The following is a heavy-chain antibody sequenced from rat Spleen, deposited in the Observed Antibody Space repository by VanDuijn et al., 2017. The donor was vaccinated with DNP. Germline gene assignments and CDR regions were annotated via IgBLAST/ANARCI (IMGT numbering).Heavy chain of an antibody. J-gene: IGHJ4*01. CDR3: TRDNYSSYMPYYYAMDA. CDR1: GITFSNFY. CDR2: ISTSGSRT. Sequence: EVQLVESGGGLVQPGRSLKLSCAASGITFSNFYMAWVRQAPKKGLEWVATISTSGSRTYYPDSVKGRFTISRDNAKNTQYLQMDSLRSEDTATYYCTRDNYSSYMPYYYAMDAWGQGTSVTVSS. D-gene: IGHD1-2*01. V-gene: IGHV5-27*01.